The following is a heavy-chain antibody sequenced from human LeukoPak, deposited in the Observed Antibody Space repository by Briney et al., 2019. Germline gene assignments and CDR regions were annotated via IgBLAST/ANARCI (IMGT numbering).Heavy chain of an antibody. J-gene: IGHJ4*02. V-gene: IGHV4-61*02. D-gene: IGHD3/OR15-3a*01. Sequence: PSQTLSLTCTVSGDSISSSIYYWSWIRQPAGKGLEWIGRLYSRGSTNYNPSLKSRVTISVDTSKNQFSPKLTSVTAADTAVYYCARQTGSGLFILPGGQGTLVTVSS. CDR1: GDSISSSIYY. CDR3: ARQTGSGLFILP. CDR2: LYSRGST.